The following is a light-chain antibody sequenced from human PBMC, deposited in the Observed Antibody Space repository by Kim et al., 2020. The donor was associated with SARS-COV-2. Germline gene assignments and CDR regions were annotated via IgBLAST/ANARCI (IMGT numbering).Light chain of an antibody. J-gene: IGKJ4*01. CDR1: QSVGTS. CDR2: DAS. CDR3: HQRSDWPLT. Sequence: EIVLTQSPATLSLSPGERASLSCMASQSVGTSLVWYQQNLGQAPRLLIYDASKRATDIPAKFSGSGSGTDFTLTISNLESEDFAVYYCHQRSDWPLTFGGGTKVDIK. V-gene: IGKV3-11*01.